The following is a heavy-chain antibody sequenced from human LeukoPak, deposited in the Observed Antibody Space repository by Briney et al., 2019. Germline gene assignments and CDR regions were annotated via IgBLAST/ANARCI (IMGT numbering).Heavy chain of an antibody. D-gene: IGHD3-16*02. V-gene: IGHV3-43*02. CDR1: GCTFNDYT. CDR2: ISGDGGRT. Sequence: GGALRLSCAASGCTFNDYTMHWVRQPPGKGLEWVSLISGDGGRTYYADSVNGRFTISRDNKKNSLYLQLNSLRLEDTALYYCAKDTSSCIDCWGQGALVTVSS. J-gene: IGHJ4*02. CDR3: AKDTSSCIDC.